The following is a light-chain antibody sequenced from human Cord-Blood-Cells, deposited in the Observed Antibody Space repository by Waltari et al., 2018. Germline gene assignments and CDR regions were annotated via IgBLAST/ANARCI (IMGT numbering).Light chain of an antibody. Sequence: NFMLTQPHSVSESPGKTVTISCTRSSCSIASHYVQLYQQRPGSSPTTVIYEDNQRPSGVPDRFSGSIDSSSNSASLTISGLKTEDEADYYCQSYDSSNWVFGGGTKLTVL. CDR1: SCSIASHY. V-gene: IGLV6-57*01. CDR3: QSYDSSNWV. CDR2: EDN. J-gene: IGLJ3*02.